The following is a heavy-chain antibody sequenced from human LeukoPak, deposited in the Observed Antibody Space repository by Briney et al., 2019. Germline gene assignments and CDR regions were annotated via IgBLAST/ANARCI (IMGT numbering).Heavy chain of an antibody. CDR2: ISASGDVT. CDR3: AKSLFTSATGTGRAFHI. D-gene: IGHD1-1*01. V-gene: IGHV3-23*01. CDR1: GFTFTSYS. Sequence: GGSLRLSCAASGFTFTSYSMNWVRQAPGRGLEWVSAISASGDVTFHADSVRGRFTISRDNSKSTLFLQMNDLRVEDTAKFYCAKSLFTSATGTGRAFHIWGQGTMVSVSS. J-gene: IGHJ3*02.